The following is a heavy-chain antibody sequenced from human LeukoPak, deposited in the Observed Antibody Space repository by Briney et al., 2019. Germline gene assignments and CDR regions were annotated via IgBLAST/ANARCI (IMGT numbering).Heavy chain of an antibody. Sequence: GGSLRLSCAASGFTFSSSSMNWVRQAPGKGLEWASSISSSSSYIYYADSVKGRFTISRDNAKNSLYLQMNSLGAEDTALYYCARVQGYGSSWLSDYWGQGTLVTVSS. J-gene: IGHJ4*02. D-gene: IGHD6-13*01. CDR2: ISSSSSYI. CDR1: GFTFSSSS. V-gene: IGHV3-21*01. CDR3: ARVQGYGSSWLSDY.